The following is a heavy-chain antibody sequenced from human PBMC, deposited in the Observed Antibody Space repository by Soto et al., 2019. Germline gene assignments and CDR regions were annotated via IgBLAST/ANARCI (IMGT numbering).Heavy chain of an antibody. CDR2: MSHDGHIK. D-gene: IGHD3-22*01. V-gene: IGHV3-30-3*01. J-gene: IGHJ4*02. Sequence: PGGSLRLSCAASGFTFSSHTMHWGRQSPGKGMEWLSLMSHDGHIKFYADSVKGRFTISRDNSEKMLYLQMDDLRVDDTALYYCARDVGYYYDKLDFCGQGTLVTVSS. CDR3: ARDVGYYYDKLDF. CDR1: GFTFSSHT.